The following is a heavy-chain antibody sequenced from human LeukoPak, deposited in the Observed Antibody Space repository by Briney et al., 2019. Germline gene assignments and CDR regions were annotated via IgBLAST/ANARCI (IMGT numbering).Heavy chain of an antibody. Sequence: GGSLRLSCAASGFTVSSNYMSWVRQAPGKGLEWVSVIYSGGSTYYADSVKGRFTISRDNSKNTLYLQMNSLRAEDTAVYYCAKIGYGSGSSKRYYFDFWGQGTLVTVSS. J-gene: IGHJ4*02. CDR3: AKIGYGSGSSKRYYFDF. CDR2: IYSGGST. CDR1: GFTVSSNY. D-gene: IGHD3-10*01. V-gene: IGHV3-53*01.